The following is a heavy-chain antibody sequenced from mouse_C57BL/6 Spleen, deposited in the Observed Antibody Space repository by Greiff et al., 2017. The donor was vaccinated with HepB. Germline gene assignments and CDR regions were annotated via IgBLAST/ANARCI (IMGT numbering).Heavy chain of an antibody. V-gene: IGHV1-85*01. D-gene: IGHD2-5*01. J-gene: IGHJ2*01. Sequence: VQVVESGPELVKPGASVKLSCKASGYTFTSYDINWVKQRPGQGLEWIGWIYPRDGSTKYNEKFKGKATLTVDTSSSTAYMELHSLTSEDSAVYFCAREGDYSNRGDFDYWGQGTTLTVSS. CDR3: AREGDYSNRGDFDY. CDR1: GYTFTSYD. CDR2: IYPRDGST.